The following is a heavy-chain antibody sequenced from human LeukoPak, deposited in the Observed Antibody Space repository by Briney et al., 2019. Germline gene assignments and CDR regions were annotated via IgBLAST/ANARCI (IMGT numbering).Heavy chain of an antibody. V-gene: IGHV1-2*02. D-gene: IGHD4-23*01. Sequence: ASVKVSCKASGYTFTGYYMHWVRQAPGQGLEWMGWINPNSGGTNYAQKFQGRVTMTRDTSISTAYMELSRLRSDDTAVYYCARDGKAWYNWFDPWGQGTLVTVSS. CDR3: ARDGKAWYNWFDP. CDR1: GYTFTGYY. CDR2: INPNSGGT. J-gene: IGHJ5*02.